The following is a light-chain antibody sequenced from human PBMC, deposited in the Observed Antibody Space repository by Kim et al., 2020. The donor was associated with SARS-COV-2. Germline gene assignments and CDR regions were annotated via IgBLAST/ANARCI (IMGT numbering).Light chain of an antibody. CDR3: ASWDDSLSGWV. CDR2: SNI. CDR1: SSDIGSNT. Sequence: ELTQPPSASGTPGQRVTISCSGSSSDIGSNTVTWYQQYPGTTPKLLIYSNIQRPSGVPDRFSGSKSGTSASLAITGLQSEDEADYYCASWDDSLSGWVFGGGTQLTVL. V-gene: IGLV1-44*01. J-gene: IGLJ3*02.